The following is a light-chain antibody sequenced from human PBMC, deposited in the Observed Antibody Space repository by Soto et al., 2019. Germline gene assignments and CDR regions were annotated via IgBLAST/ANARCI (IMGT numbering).Light chain of an antibody. V-gene: IGKV3-20*01. J-gene: IGKJ5*01. Sequence: VLTQSPGTLSLPPGERATLPCRASQSVTSTYLAWYQQKPGQAPRLLIYGASSRAIGIPDRFSGSVSGSDFILTINRLEPEDFAVYYCQQYGRSHTFGQGTRLDI. CDR2: GAS. CDR3: QQYGRSHT. CDR1: QSVTSTY.